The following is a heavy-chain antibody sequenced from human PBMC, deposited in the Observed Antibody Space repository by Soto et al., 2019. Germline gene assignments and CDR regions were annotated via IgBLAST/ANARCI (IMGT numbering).Heavy chain of an antibody. Sequence: QVQLVQSGAEVKKPGASVKVSCKASGYTFTGYYMHWVRQAPGQGREWMGWINPNSGGTNYAQKFQGRVTMTRDTSISTAYMELSRLRSADTAVYYCARVAIVVVMGWFDPWGQGTLVTVSS. J-gene: IGHJ5*02. D-gene: IGHD3-22*01. CDR3: ARVAIVVVMGWFDP. V-gene: IGHV1-2*02. CDR1: GYTFTGYY. CDR2: INPNSGGT.